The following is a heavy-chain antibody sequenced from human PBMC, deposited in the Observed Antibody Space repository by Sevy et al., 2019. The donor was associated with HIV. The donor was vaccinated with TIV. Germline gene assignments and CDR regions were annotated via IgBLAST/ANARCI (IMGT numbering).Heavy chain of an antibody. CDR1: GYTFTGYY. CDR2: INPNSGGT. Sequence: ASVKVSCKASGYTFTGYYMHWVRQAPGQGLEWMGWINPNSGGTNYSQKFQGRVTMTRDTSSSTAYMELSRLRSDDTAVYYCARVDIVGVPAATVPLDYWGQGTLVTVSS. J-gene: IGHJ4*02. CDR3: ARVDIVGVPAATVPLDY. D-gene: IGHD2-2*01. V-gene: IGHV1-2*02.